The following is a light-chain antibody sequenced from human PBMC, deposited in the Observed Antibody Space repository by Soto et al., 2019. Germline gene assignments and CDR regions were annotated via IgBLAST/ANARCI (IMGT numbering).Light chain of an antibody. CDR3: SSYRRSSTLV. CDR2: DVT. V-gene: IGLV2-14*01. CDR1: SSDVGGYNY. J-gene: IGLJ2*01. Sequence: QSVLTQPASVSGSPGQSITISCTGTSSDVGGYNYVSWYQQHPGKAPKLMIYDVTNRPSGVSNRFSGSKSGNTASLTISGLQAEDEADYYCSSYRRSSTLVFGGGTKLT.